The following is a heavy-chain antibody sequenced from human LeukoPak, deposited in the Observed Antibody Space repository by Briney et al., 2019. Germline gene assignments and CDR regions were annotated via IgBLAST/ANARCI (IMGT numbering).Heavy chain of an antibody. Sequence: GTSLRLSCAASGFTFSSSDMHWVRQAPGKGLEWVAHISYDGSNTYYADSVKGRFTISRDNSKNTLYLQMNSLESDDTAVYYCARHSGSGWQALGYWGQGTLVTVSS. J-gene: IGHJ4*02. D-gene: IGHD6-19*01. CDR1: GFTFSSSD. CDR3: ARHSGSGWQALGY. V-gene: IGHV3-30*03. CDR2: ISYDGSNT.